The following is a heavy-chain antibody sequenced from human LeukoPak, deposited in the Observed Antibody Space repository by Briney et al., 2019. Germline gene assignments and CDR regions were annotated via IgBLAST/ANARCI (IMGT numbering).Heavy chain of an antibody. V-gene: IGHV4-61*02. CDR1: GGSISSGSYY. D-gene: IGHD6-19*01. CDR2: IYTSGST. J-gene: IGHJ3*02. Sequence: SETLSLTCTVSGGSISSGSYYWSWIRQPPGKGLEWIGRIYTSGSTNYNPSLKSRVTISVDTSKNQFSLKLRSVTAADTAVYYCARISTGYSSGWYQGVAAAFDIWGQGTMVTVSS. CDR3: ARISTGYSSGWYQGVAAAFDI.